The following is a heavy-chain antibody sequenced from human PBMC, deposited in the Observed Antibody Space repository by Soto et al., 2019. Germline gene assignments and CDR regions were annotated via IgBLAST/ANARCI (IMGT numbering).Heavy chain of an antibody. Sequence: SETLSLTCTVSGGSISSYYWSWIRQPPGKGLEWIGYIYYSGSTNYNPSLKSRVTISVDTSKNQFSLKLSSVTAADTAVYYCARDSVEMATIHWFDPWGQGTLVTVSS. D-gene: IGHD5-12*01. J-gene: IGHJ5*02. V-gene: IGHV4-59*01. CDR2: IYYSGST. CDR3: ARDSVEMATIHWFDP. CDR1: GGSISSYY.